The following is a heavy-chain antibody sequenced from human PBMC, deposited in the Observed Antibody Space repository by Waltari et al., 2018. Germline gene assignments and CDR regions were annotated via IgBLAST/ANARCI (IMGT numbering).Heavy chain of an antibody. CDR3: ARVARKTYSSPVPGRDYYYGMDV. Sequence: EEQLVESGGGLIQPGESLRVSCAVSGFNFRRSWLTWFRQATGKGLLWVARINGDGSDTSYADSVKGRFTISRDNARNTVFLQMKSLRAEDTAVYYCARVARKTYSSPVPGRDYYYGMDVWGLGTTVTVSS. CDR2: INGDGSDT. J-gene: IGHJ6*02. CDR1: GFNFRRSW. D-gene: IGHD3-22*01. V-gene: IGHV3-74*01.